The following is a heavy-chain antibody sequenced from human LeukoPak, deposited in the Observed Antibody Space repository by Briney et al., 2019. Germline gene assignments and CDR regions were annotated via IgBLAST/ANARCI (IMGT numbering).Heavy chain of an antibody. V-gene: IGHV3-30*04. CDR2: ISYDGSNK. D-gene: IGHD6-13*01. CDR3: ASVLAAAGTWWFDP. J-gene: IGHJ5*02. Sequence: GGSLRLSCAASGFTFSSYAIHWVRQAPGKGLEWVAVISYDGSNKYYADSVKGRFTISRDNSKNTLYLQMNSLRAEDTAVYYCASVLAAAGTWWFDPWGQGTLVTVSS. CDR1: GFTFSSYA.